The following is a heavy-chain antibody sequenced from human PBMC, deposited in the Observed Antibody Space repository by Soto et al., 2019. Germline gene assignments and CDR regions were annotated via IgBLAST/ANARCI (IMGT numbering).Heavy chain of an antibody. Sequence: PGGSLRLSCAASGFTFSSYAMNWVRQAPGKGLEWVSSISSIPGSTYYADSVKGRFTISRDNSKNTLFLQMDSLRAEDTAVYFFAKDRQCEPGPCDYWGQGARVTVSS. CDR1: GFTFSSYA. CDR3: AKDRQCEPGPCDY. J-gene: IGHJ4*02. V-gene: IGHV3-23*01. D-gene: IGHD6-19*01. CDR2: ISSIPGST.